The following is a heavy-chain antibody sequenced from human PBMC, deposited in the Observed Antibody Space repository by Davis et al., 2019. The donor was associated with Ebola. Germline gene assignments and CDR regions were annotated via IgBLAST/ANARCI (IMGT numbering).Heavy chain of an antibody. J-gene: IGHJ4*02. CDR1: GFIVSNKY. CDR3: ARDMPSVGATSY. Sequence: GGSLRLSCAASGFIVSNKYMSWVRQAPGKGLEWVSGISGSGGRTYYADSVRGRFTISRDNSKNTLYLQLNSLRGEDTAIYYCARDMPSVGATSYWGQGILVTVSS. CDR2: ISGSGGRT. D-gene: IGHD1-26*01. V-gene: IGHV3-23*01.